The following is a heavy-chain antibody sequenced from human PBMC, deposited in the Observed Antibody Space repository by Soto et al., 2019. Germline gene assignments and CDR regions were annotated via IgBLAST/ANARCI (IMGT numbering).Heavy chain of an antibody. CDR2: TYYRSKWYN. CDR1: GYSVSSNSAA. J-gene: IGHJ6*02. Sequence: SQTLSLTCAISGYSVSSNSAAWNLIRQSPSRGLEWLGRTYYRSKWYNDYAVSVKSRITINPDTSKNQFSLQLNSVTPEDTAVYYCARDRPLSIAARTYYYYGMDVWGQGTTVTVSS. D-gene: IGHD6-6*01. CDR3: ARDRPLSIAARTYYYYGMDV. V-gene: IGHV6-1*01.